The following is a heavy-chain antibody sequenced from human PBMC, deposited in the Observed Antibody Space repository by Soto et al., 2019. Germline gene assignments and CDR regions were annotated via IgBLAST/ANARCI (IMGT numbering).Heavy chain of an antibody. J-gene: IGHJ4*02. CDR1: GFSFSNYA. D-gene: IGHD1-1*01. Sequence: PGGSLRLSCAASGFSFSNYALTWVRQAPGKGLEWVSTVRGVGTSTYYADSVKGRFTISRDNSMNTLFLDMSSLRAEDTAIYYCAKGGYASPFDYWGLGTLVTVSS. CDR2: VRGVGTST. V-gene: IGHV3-23*01. CDR3: AKGGYASPFDY.